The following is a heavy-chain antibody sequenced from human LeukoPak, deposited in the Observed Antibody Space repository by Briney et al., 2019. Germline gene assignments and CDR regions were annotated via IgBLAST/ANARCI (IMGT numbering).Heavy chain of an antibody. CDR1: GFTFSSYS. V-gene: IGHV3-48*04. CDR2: ISSSSSTI. D-gene: IGHD1-26*01. CDR3: ARDRGGSYSAIDY. J-gene: IGHJ4*02. Sequence: TGGSLRLSCAASGFTFSSYSMNWVRQAPGKGLEWVSFISSSSSTIYYADSVKGRFTISRDNAKNSLYLQMNSLRAEDTAVYYCARDRGGSYSAIDYWGQGTLVTASS.